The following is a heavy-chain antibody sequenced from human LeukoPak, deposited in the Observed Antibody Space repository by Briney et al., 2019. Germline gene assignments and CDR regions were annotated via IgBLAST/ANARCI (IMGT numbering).Heavy chain of an antibody. D-gene: IGHD2-8*01. V-gene: IGHV4-59*12. J-gene: IGHJ6*03. CDR2: ISYTGST. CDR1: GGSISPYF. CDR3: ARGGRYCTTSSCRVSSYAHRLSELEKPTGSKFIYYYMDV. Sequence: SETLSLTCTVSGGSISPYFWSWMRQTPGKGLEWIGYISYTGSTNYNPALKSRVTISVDTSKNQFSLNLRSVTAADTAVYYCARGGRYCTTSSCRVSSYAHRLSELEKPTGSKFIYYYMDVWAKGTSVTVSS.